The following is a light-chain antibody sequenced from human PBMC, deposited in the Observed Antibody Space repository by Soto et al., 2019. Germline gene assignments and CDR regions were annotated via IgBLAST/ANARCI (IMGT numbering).Light chain of an antibody. CDR3: SSYAGSNNFV. J-gene: IGLJ1*01. Sequence: QSVLTQPPSASGFPGQSVTISCTGTSSDVGYYDYVSWYQQHPGKAPNLVIYEVTKRPSGVPDRVSASKSGNTASLTVSGLRAEDEDDYYCSSYAGSNNFVFGSGTKLTVL. CDR2: EVT. CDR1: SSDVGYYDY. V-gene: IGLV2-8*01.